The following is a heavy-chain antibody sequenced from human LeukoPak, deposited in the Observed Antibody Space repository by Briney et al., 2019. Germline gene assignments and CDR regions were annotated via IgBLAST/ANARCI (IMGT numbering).Heavy chain of an antibody. CDR3: AVYSSSWAFDY. D-gene: IGHD6-13*01. J-gene: IGHJ4*02. CDR2: IKQDGGEK. Sequence: GGSLRLSCAASGFTFSSYWMSWVRQAPGKGLEWVANIKQDGGEKYYVDSVKGRFTISRDNAKNSLYLQMNSLRAEDTAVYSCAVYSSSWAFDYWGQGTLVTVSS. V-gene: IGHV3-7*01. CDR1: GFTFSSYW.